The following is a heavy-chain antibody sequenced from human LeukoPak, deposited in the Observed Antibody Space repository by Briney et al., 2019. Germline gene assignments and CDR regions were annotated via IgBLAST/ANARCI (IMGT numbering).Heavy chain of an antibody. Sequence: PSETLSLTCAVYGGSFSGYYWSWIRQPPGKGLEWIGEINHSGSTNYNPSLKSRVTISVDTSKNRFSLKLSSVTAADTAVYYCARVYCTNGVCDKYYFDYWGQGTLVTVSS. CDR1: GGSFSGYY. J-gene: IGHJ4*02. V-gene: IGHV4-34*01. CDR3: ARVYCTNGVCDKYYFDY. CDR2: INHSGST. D-gene: IGHD2-8*01.